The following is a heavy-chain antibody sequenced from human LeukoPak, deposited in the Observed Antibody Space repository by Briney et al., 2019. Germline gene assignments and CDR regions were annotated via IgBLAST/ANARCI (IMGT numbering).Heavy chain of an antibody. CDR2: IKQDGSEK. V-gene: IGHV3-7*01. Sequence: PGGSLRLSCAASGFTFRSYWMSWVRQAPGKGLEWVANIKQDGSEKYYVDSVKGRFTISRDNAKNSVYLQMISLRVEDTAVYYCARESTRYCSGGSCYSSSSRDYWGQGTLVTVSS. CDR1: GFTFRSYW. CDR3: ARESTRYCSGGSCYSSSSRDY. J-gene: IGHJ4*02. D-gene: IGHD2-15*01.